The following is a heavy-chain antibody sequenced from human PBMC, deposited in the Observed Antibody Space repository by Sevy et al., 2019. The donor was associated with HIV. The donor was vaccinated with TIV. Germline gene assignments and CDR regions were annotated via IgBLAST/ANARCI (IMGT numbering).Heavy chain of an antibody. CDR1: GFTFSSYE. V-gene: IGHV3-48*03. Sequence: GGSLRLSCAASGFTFSSYEMNWVRQAPGKGLEWVSNIANSGSTRYYSDSVKGRFTISRDNAKYSLYLQMNSLRAEDTAVYYCTRDLPPSATTVAHFDYWGRGTLVTVSS. D-gene: IGHD4-17*01. CDR3: TRDLPPSATTVAHFDY. J-gene: IGHJ4*02. CDR2: IANSGSTR.